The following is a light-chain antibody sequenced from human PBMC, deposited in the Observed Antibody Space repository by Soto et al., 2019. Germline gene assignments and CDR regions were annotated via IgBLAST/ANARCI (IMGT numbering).Light chain of an antibody. Sequence: QSAVAQPASVSGAAGQLICIWCSGTSSEIGAYDYVSWYKQHPGRAPKLIIYEVSHRFSGLSYRFSGSKSGNTASLCISGLQAEDEGDYYCTSFAPGRIYVFGSGTKVTVL. CDR3: TSFAPGRIYV. V-gene: IGLV2-14*03. J-gene: IGLJ1*01. CDR2: EVS. CDR1: SSEIGAYDY.